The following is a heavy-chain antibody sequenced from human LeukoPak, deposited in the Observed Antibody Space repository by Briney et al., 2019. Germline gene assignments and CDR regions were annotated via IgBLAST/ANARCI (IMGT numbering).Heavy chain of an antibody. CDR1: GGSITDYY. J-gene: IGHJ4*02. V-gene: IGHV4-59*08. Sequence: SETLSLTCTVSGGSITDYYWSWIRHSSGKGLEWIGYMYYSGSAYYSPSLKTRVTVSVDTSKNQFSLKLTSVTAADTAVYYCARSTFSSNWNLWGQETLVTVSS. D-gene: IGHD6-13*01. CDR2: MYYSGSA. CDR3: ARSTFSSNWNL.